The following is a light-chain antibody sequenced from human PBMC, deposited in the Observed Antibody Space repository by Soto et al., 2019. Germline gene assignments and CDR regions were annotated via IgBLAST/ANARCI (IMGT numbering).Light chain of an antibody. Sequence: QSVLTQPPSASGTPGQRVTISCSGSSSNIGSNTVNWYQQVPGTAPKLLIYYNNQRPSGVPDRFSGSKSGTSASLAISGLQSEDEADYYCAAWDGSLNGWVFGGGTKLTVL. CDR2: YNN. CDR1: SSNIGSNT. J-gene: IGLJ3*02. V-gene: IGLV1-44*01. CDR3: AAWDGSLNGWV.